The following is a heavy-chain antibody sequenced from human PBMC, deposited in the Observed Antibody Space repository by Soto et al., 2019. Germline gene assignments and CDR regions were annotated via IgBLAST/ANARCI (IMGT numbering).Heavy chain of an antibody. D-gene: IGHD6-13*01. CDR1: GYTFTSYD. Sequence: ASVKVSCKASGYTFTSYDINWVRQATGQGLEWMGWMNPNSGNTGYAQKFQGRVTMTRNTSISTAYMELSSLRSEDTAVYYYARERSAAGTGWFDPWGQGTLVTVSS. CDR2: MNPNSGNT. V-gene: IGHV1-8*01. J-gene: IGHJ5*02. CDR3: ARERSAAGTGWFDP.